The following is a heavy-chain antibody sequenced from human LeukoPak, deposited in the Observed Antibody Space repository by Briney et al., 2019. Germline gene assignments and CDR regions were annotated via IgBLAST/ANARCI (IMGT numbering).Heavy chain of an antibody. V-gene: IGHV1-69*13. CDR3: ARGAPRDYYGSGSYLADY. D-gene: IGHD3-10*01. CDR2: IIPILGTA. J-gene: IGHJ4*02. CDR1: GGTFSSYA. Sequence: SVKVSCKASGGTFSSYAISWVRQAPGQGLEWMGGIIPILGTANYAQKFQGRVTITADESTSTAYMEPSSLRSEDTAVYYCARGAPRDYYGSGSYLADYWGQGTLVTVSS.